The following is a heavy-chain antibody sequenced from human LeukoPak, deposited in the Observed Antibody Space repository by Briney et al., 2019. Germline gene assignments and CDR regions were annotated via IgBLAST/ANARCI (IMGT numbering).Heavy chain of an antibody. V-gene: IGHV3-30*02. CDR3: AARGFWSGPAFDC. CDR1: GFTFSSNG. Sequence: GGSLRLSCAASGFTFSSNGTHWVRQAPGKGLEWVAFIRYDGSDKYYADSVKGRFTISRDNSKNTLYLQMNSLRVEDTAVYYCAARGFWSGPAFDCWGQGTLVTVSS. J-gene: IGHJ4*02. CDR2: IRYDGSDK. D-gene: IGHD3-3*01.